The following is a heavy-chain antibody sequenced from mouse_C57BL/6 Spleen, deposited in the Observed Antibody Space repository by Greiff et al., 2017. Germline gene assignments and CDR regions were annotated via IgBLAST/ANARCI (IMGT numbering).Heavy chain of an antibody. V-gene: IGHV1-62-2*01. D-gene: IGHD2-4*01. CDR1: GYTFTEYT. CDR2: FYPGSGSI. J-gene: IGHJ4*01. Sequence: VQLVESGAELVKPGASVKLSCKASGYTFTEYTIHWVKQRSGQGLEWIGWFYPGSGSIKYNEKFKDKATLTADKSSSTVYMELSRLTSEDSAVYFCARHEDRGYDYDVDYAMDYWGQGTSVTVSS. CDR3: ARHEDRGYDYDVDYAMDY.